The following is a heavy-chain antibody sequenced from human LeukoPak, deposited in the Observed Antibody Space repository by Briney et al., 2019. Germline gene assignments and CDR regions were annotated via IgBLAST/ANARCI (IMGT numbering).Heavy chain of an antibody. Sequence: GGSLRLSCAASGFTFSSYGMTWVRQAPGKGLEWVSLVSLSDNIFYADSVKGRFTISRDNGKNSLLLQMNSLRAEDTALYYCARGYSRTAFDIWGQGTVVAVSS. CDR2: VSLSDNI. V-gene: IGHV3-21*01. D-gene: IGHD2-15*01. J-gene: IGHJ3*02. CDR1: GFTFSSYG. CDR3: ARGYSRTAFDI.